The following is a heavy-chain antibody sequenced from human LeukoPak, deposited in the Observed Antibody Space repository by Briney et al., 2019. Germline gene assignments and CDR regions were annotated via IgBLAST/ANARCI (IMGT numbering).Heavy chain of an antibody. CDR3: ARAPENCSSTSCYVSNWFDP. CDR1: GGTFSSYA. D-gene: IGHD2-2*01. V-gene: IGHV1-69*13. J-gene: IGHJ5*02. Sequence: SVKVSCKASGGTFSSYAISWVRQAPGQGLEWMGGIIPIFGTANYAQKFQGRVTITADESTGTAYMELSSLRSEDTAVYYCARAPENCSSTSCYVSNWFDPWGQGTLVTVSS. CDR2: IIPIFGTA.